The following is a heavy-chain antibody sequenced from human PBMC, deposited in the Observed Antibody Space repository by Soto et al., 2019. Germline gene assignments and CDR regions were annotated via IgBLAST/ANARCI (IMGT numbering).Heavy chain of an antibody. CDR1: GGSISSGGYY. J-gene: IGHJ4*02. V-gene: IGHV4-31*03. CDR3: ARDSGPDYGDPYYFDY. Sequence: PSETLSLTCTVSGGSISSGGYYLSWIRQHPGKGLEWIGYIYYSGSTYYNPSLKSRVTISVDTSKNQFSLKLSSVTAADTVVYYCARDSGPDYGDPYYFDYWGQGTLVTVSS. D-gene: IGHD4-17*01. CDR2: IYYSGST.